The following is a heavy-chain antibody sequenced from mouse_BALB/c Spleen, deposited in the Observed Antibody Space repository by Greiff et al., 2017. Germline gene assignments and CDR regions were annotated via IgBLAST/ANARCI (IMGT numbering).Heavy chain of an antibody. CDR2: ILPGSGST. D-gene: IGHD2-1*01. CDR3: ASKIELWYPWFAY. CDR1: GYTFSSYW. J-gene: IGHJ3*01. V-gene: IGHV1-9*01. Sequence: QVQLKESGAELMKPGASVKISCKATGYTFSSYWIEWVKQRPGHGLEWIGEILPGSGSTNYNEKFKGKATFTADTSSNTAYMQLSSLTSEDSAVYYCASKIELWYPWFAYWGQGTLVTVSA.